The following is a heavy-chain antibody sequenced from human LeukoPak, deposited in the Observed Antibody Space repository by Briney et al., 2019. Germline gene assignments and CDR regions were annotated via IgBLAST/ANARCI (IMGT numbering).Heavy chain of an antibody. Sequence: ASVKVSCKASGYTFTSYYMHWVRQAPGQGLEWMGIINPSGGSTSYAQKFQGRVTMTRDMSTSTVYMELSSPRSEDTAVYYCASAGSYYVSFDYWGQGTLVTVSS. V-gene: IGHV1-46*01. CDR3: ASAGSYYVSFDY. J-gene: IGHJ4*02. D-gene: IGHD1-26*01. CDR1: GYTFTSYY. CDR2: INPSGGST.